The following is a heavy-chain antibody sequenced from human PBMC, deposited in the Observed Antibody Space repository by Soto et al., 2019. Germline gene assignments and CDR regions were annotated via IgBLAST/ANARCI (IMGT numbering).Heavy chain of an antibody. CDR2: IYYSGST. J-gene: IGHJ5*02. CDR3: ARRAILLNWFDP. Sequence: SETLSLTCTVSGGSISSSSYYWGWIRPPPGKGLEWIGSIYYSGSTYYNPSLKSRVTISVDTSKNQFSLKLSSVTAADTAVYYCARRAILLNWFDPWGQGTLVTVSS. D-gene: IGHD3-3*01. V-gene: IGHV4-39*01. CDR1: GGSISSSSYY.